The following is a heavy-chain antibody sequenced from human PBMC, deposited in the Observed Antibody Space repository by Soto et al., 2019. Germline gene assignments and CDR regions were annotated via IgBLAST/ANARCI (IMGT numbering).Heavy chain of an antibody. D-gene: IGHD3-3*01. Sequence: EVQLLESGGGLVQPGGSLRLSCAASGFTFSSYGMSWVRQAPGKGLEWVSAVSGSGDSTYYADSVKGRFTISRDSTRNTLFLQMNSLRDGDTAVYYCAKDRDHYDFWSASNNYMDVWGIGTTVTVSS. J-gene: IGHJ6*03. CDR3: AKDRDHYDFWSASNNYMDV. CDR1: GFTFSSYG. CDR2: VSGSGDST. V-gene: IGHV3-23*01.